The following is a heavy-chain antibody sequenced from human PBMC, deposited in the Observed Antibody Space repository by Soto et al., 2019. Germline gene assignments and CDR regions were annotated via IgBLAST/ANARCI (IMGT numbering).Heavy chain of an antibody. CDR2: VNPDGSTT. CDR1: KFSFSGYW. J-gene: IGHJ5*02. D-gene: IGHD1-26*01. V-gene: IGHV3-74*01. Sequence: EVQLVESGGGLVQPGGSLRLSCAASKFSFSGYWMHWVRQAPGKGLMWVSRVNPDGSTTTYADSVKGRFTISRDNDKNTVFLQINSLRVDDTAVYYCAKVASGRYDWFDPWGQGTLVTVSS. CDR3: AKVASGRYDWFDP.